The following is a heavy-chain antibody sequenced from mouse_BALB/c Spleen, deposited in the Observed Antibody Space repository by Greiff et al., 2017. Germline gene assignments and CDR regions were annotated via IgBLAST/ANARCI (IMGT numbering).Heavy chain of an antibody. V-gene: IGHV5-17*02. CDR2: ISSGSSTI. CDR3: ARKDTTGYAMDY. J-gene: IGHJ4*01. Sequence: EVQVVESGGGLVQPGGSRKLSCAASGFTFSSFGMHWVRQAPEKGLEWVAYISSGSSTIYYADTVKGRFTISRDNPKNTLFLQMTSLRSEDTAMYYCARKDTTGYAMDYGGQGTSGTVSS. CDR1: GFTFSSFG. D-gene: IGHD1-1*01.